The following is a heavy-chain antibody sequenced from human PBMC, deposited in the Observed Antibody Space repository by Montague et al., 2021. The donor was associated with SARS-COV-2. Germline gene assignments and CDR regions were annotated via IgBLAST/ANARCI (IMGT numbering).Heavy chain of an antibody. D-gene: IGHD2-2*01. Sequence: SLRLSWAASGFTFSSHWMSWARQAPGKGLEWMAHIKQDGSEKYYVDSVKGRFTISRDNAKNSLYLQMDSLRAEDTAVYYCARDSFVVVPAASNYYYYYGMGVWGQGTTVTVSS. CDR2: IKQDGSEK. V-gene: IGHV3-7*01. CDR3: ARDSFVVVPAASNYYYYYGMGV. J-gene: IGHJ6*02. CDR1: GFTFSSHW.